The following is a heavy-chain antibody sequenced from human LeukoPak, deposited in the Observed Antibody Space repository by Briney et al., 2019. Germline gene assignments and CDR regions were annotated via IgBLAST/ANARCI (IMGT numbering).Heavy chain of an antibody. CDR1: GFTFSNFA. Sequence: GGSLRLSCAASGFTFSNFAMTWVRLAPGRGLEWVSTLSGSGESTHFADSVKGRFTISRDNSKNTLYLQMNRLRVEDTALYYCAKGSVDTSYIDYWGQGTLVTVSS. CDR3: AKGSVDTSYIDY. J-gene: IGHJ4*02. CDR2: LSGSGEST. D-gene: IGHD3-10*01. V-gene: IGHV3-23*01.